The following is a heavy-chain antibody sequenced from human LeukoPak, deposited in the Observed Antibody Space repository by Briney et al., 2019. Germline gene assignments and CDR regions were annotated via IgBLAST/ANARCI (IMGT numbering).Heavy chain of an antibody. D-gene: IGHD5-18*01. CDR2: ISSSGSTI. V-gene: IGHV3-48*03. J-gene: IGHJ4*01. Sequence: GGSLRLSCAASGFTFSSYEMNWVRQAPGKGLEWVSYISSSGSTIYYADSVKGRFTISRDNAKNSLSLQMNSLRADDTATYYCARDHVGYSYGYNYWGQGTLVTVSS. CDR1: GFTFSSYE. CDR3: ARDHVGYSYGYNY.